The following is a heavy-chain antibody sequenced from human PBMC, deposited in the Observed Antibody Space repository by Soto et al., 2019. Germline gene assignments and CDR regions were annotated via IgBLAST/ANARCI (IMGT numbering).Heavy chain of an antibody. CDR3: AGSSIAARPGFAQFDP. V-gene: IGHV4-4*02. J-gene: IGHJ5*02. CDR2: IYHSGST. D-gene: IGHD6-6*01. CDR1: GGSISSSNW. Sequence: ETLSLTCAVSGGSISSSNWWSWVRQPPGQGLEWIGEIYHSGSTNYNPSLKRRVPISVDKSKNQFSLTLSSVTAADTAVYYCAGSSIAARPGFAQFDPWGQRTLITVSS.